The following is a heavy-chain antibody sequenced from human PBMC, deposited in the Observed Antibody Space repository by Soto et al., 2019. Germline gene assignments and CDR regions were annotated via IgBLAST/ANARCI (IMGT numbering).Heavy chain of an antibody. D-gene: IGHD4-17*01. V-gene: IGHV4-39*01. J-gene: IGHJ4*02. CDR2: ISYRGTT. CDR3: SSDYGDYHFHY. Sequence: PSETLSLTCTVSGGSISSSSYYWVWIRQPPGKGLGWIGNISYRGTTYYHPSLKSRVTTSVVTSKNQFSLKLSSVTAAYTAVYYCSSDYGDYHFHYWGQGTLVTVSS. CDR1: GGSISSSSYY.